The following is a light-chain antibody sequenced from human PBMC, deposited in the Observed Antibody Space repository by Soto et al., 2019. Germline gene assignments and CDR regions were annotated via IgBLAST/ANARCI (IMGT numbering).Light chain of an antibody. CDR1: NIGRKS. CDR3: QVYDSSSDHFV. J-gene: IGLJ1*01. CDR2: YDR. V-gene: IGLV3-21*04. Sequence: SSELTQPPSVSLAPGETASIACGGDNIGRKSVHWYQQKPGQAPVEVMYYDRDRPSGIPERFSGSNSGNTATLTISWVEAGDEADYYCQVYDSSSDHFVFGTGTKLTVL.